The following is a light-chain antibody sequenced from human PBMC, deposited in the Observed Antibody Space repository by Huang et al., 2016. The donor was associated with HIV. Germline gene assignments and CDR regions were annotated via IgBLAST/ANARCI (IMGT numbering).Light chain of an antibody. V-gene: IGKV3-15*01. CDR2: GAS. Sequence: EVVMTQSPATLFVSPGERATLSCRASQSVSTKLAWYQHKPGQAPRLLMYGASTRATGIPARFSGSGSGTEFTLTISSLQSEDFAVYYCQHYNNWPPFTFGPGTKVDIK. J-gene: IGKJ3*01. CDR1: QSVSTK. CDR3: QHYNNWPPFT.